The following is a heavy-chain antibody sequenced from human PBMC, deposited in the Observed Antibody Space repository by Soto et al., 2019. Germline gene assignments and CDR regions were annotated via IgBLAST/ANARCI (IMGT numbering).Heavy chain of an antibody. V-gene: IGHV3-53*01. CDR1: GFTVSSKY. Sequence: LRLSCAASGFTVSSKYMSWVRQAPGKGLEWVSVLWSAGNTYYADFVRGRFTISRDNSKNTLYLEMSSLRADDTAVYYCAREAPMDVWGQGTTVTVSS. CDR3: AREAPMDV. J-gene: IGHJ6*02. CDR2: LWSAGNT.